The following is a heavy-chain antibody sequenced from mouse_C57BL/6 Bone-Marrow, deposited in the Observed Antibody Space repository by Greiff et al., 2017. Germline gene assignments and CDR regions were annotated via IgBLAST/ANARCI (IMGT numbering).Heavy chain of an antibody. D-gene: IGHD1-1*01. Sequence: EVKLMESGGDLVKPGGSLKLSCAASGFTFSSYGMSWVRQTPDKRLEWVATISSGGSYTYYPDSVKGRFTISRDNAKNTLYLQMSSLKSEDTAMYYCARRGYGSNFDYWGQGTTLTVSS. J-gene: IGHJ2*01. V-gene: IGHV5-6*02. CDR2: ISSGGSYT. CDR1: GFTFSSYG. CDR3: ARRGYGSNFDY.